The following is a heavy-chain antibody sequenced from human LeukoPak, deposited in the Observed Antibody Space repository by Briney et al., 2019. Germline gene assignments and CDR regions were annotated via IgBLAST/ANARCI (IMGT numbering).Heavy chain of an antibody. V-gene: IGHV4-59*08. CDR2: IYYSGTT. CDR1: GGSISSYY. Sequence: PSETLSLTCTVYGGSISSYYWRCIQQPPGKGLEWIAYIYYSGTTNSNPSLKSRVTISIDTSKNQFSLKLTSVTAADTAIYYCARHPDYYSYLDVWGQGTTVTVSS. CDR3: ARHPDYYSYLDV. J-gene: IGHJ6*02.